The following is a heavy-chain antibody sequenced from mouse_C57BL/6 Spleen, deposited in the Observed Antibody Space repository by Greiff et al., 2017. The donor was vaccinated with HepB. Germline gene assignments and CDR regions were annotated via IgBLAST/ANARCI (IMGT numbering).Heavy chain of an antibody. Sequence: VMLVESGPGLVQPSQSLSITCTVSGFSLTSYGVHWVRQSPGKGLEWLGVIWSGGSTDYKAAFISRLSLSKDNSNSHVFFKMNSLQADDTAIYYCVPLEPPYAMDYWGQGTSVTVSS. CDR3: VPLEPPYAMDY. V-gene: IGHV2-2-2*01. CDR1: GFSLTSYG. D-gene: IGHD2-10*02. CDR2: IWSGGST. J-gene: IGHJ4*01.